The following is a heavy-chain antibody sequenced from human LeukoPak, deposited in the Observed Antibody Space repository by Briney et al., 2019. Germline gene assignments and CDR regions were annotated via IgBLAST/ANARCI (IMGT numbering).Heavy chain of an antibody. CDR2: IIPIFGKA. D-gene: IGHD2-2*01. J-gene: IGHJ4*02. V-gene: IGHV1-69*01. CDR3: ARESGYCSSTSCFPFDY. CDR1: GGTFSSYA. Sequence: VKVSCKASGGTFSSYAISWVRQAPGQGLEWMGGIIPIFGKANYAQKFQGRDTITADESTSTAYMELSSLRSEDTAVYYCARESGYCSSTSCFPFDYWGQGTLVTVSS.